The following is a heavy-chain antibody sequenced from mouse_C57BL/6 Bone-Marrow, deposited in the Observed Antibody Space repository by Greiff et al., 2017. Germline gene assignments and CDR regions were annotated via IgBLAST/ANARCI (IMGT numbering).Heavy chain of an antibody. CDR1: GFTFSSYA. V-gene: IGHV5-4*01. Sequence: EVQRVESGGGLVKPGGSLKLSCAASGFTFSSYAMSWVRQTPEKRLEWVATISDGGSYTYYPDNVKGRFTISRDNAKNNLYLQMSHLRSEDTAMYYGASAYDDGGTGYAMDYWGQGTAVTVSS. CDR3: ASAYDDGGTGYAMDY. J-gene: IGHJ4*01. CDR2: ISDGGSYT. D-gene: IGHD2-4*01.